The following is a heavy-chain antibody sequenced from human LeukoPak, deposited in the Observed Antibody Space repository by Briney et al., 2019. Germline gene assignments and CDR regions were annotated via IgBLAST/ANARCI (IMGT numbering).Heavy chain of an antibody. V-gene: IGHV3-23*01. CDR2: ISGSGGNT. D-gene: IGHD3-3*01. CDR1: GITFRNNA. Sequence: PGGSLRLSCAASGITFRNNAMSWVRQAPGKGLEWVSAISGSGGNTYYADSVKGRFTISRDNSRNTLYLQMNSLRAEDTAVYYCAKVATVFDYYYYGMDVWGQGTTVTVSS. CDR3: AKVATVFDYYYYGMDV. J-gene: IGHJ6*02.